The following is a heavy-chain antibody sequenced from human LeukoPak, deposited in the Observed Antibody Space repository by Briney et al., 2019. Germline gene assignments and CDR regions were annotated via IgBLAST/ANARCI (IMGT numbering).Heavy chain of an antibody. V-gene: IGHV3-23*01. CDR1: GFTFSNYA. CDR2: ITGSGTNR. J-gene: IGHJ4*02. CDR3: VIWGDYDVLTGYYVPDY. D-gene: IGHD3-9*01. Sequence: GGSLRLSCVASGFTFSNYAMSWVRQAAGKGLEWVSAITGSGTNRYYADSLKGRFTTSRDNSKNTVFLQMNSLRHEDTAIYYCVIWGDYDVLTGYYVPDYWGQGTLVTVAS.